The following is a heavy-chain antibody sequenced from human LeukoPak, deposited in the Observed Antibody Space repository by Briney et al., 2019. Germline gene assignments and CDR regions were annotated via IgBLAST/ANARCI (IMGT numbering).Heavy chain of an antibody. Sequence: GGSLRLSCAASGFTVSSNYMSWVRQAPGKGLEWVSVIYSGGSTYYADSVKGRFTISRDNSKNTLYLQMNSLRAEDTAVYYCARAHVGWKPLGHYYTDVWGKGTTVTVSS. V-gene: IGHV3-53*01. CDR1: GFTVSSNY. CDR2: IYSGGST. D-gene: IGHD1-1*01. J-gene: IGHJ6*03. CDR3: ARAHVGWKPLGHYYTDV.